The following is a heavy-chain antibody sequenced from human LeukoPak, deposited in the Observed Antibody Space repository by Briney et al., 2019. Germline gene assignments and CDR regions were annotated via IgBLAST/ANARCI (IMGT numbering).Heavy chain of an antibody. CDR1: DDSVSSSRYY. D-gene: IGHD6-19*01. CDR3: AREGGRQWLVSGALDS. V-gene: IGHV4-61*01. CDR2: IYHGSA. J-gene: IGHJ5*01. Sequence: SETLSLTCTVSDDSVSSSRYYWTWLRQPPGEGLEWIGYIYHGSATYNPSLESRVTLSMDTSKNQYSLKMTSVTAADTAVYYCAREGGRQWLVSGALDSWGQGTLVTVSS.